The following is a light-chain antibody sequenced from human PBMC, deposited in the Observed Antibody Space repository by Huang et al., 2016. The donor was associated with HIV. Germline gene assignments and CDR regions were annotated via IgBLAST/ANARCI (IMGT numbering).Light chain of an antibody. Sequence: DILLTQSPSSLSASVGDRVTITCRAIQNINTYLNWYPQKPGKAPNLLIHSASTLQTGVPSRFSGSGSGTDFTLTVNSLQPEDSATYYCQQGYSALITFGQGTRL. J-gene: IGKJ5*01. CDR1: QNINTY. V-gene: IGKV1-39*01. CDR2: SAS. CDR3: QQGYSALIT.